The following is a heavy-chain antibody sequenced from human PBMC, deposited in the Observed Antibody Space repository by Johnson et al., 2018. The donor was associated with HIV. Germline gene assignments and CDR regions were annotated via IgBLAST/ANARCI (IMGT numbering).Heavy chain of an antibody. D-gene: IGHD2-15*01. CDR2: ISSSGTTI. Sequence: QVQLVESGGGLVQPGGSLRLSCATSGFSFKDYYMNWVRQTPGKGLEWVSHISSSGTTIYSADSVQGRFTTSRDNTKNSLYLQMNSLRAEDTAVYYCARSKDCSVGTCPDAFDIWGQGTLVMVSS. CDR1: GFSFKDYY. J-gene: IGHJ3*02. CDR3: ARSKDCSVGTCPDAFDI. V-gene: IGHV3-11*04.